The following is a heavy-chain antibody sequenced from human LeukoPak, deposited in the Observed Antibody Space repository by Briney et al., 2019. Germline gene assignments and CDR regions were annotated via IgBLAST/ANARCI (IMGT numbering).Heavy chain of an antibody. CDR2: ISSSSSYI. D-gene: IGHD2-15*01. CDR1: GFTFSSYS. V-gene: IGHV3-21*01. Sequence: GGSLRLSCAASGFTFSSYSMNWVRQAPGKGLEWVSSISSSSSYIYYADSVKGRFTISRDNAKNSLYLQMNSLRAEDTAVYCCALPAHGSCYFVRWGQGTLVTVSS. J-gene: IGHJ5*02. CDR3: ALPAHGSCYFVR.